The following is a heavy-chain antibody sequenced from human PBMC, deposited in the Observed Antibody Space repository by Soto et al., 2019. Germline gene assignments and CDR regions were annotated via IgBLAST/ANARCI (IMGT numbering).Heavy chain of an antibody. J-gene: IGHJ6*02. CDR3: TTDPSAPRLDYDFWSGNRQGPYYDGMDV. CDR1: GFTFSNAW. CDR2: IKSKTDGGTT. V-gene: IGHV3-15*07. Sequence: GGSLRLSCAASGFTFSNAWMNWVRQAPGKGLEWVGRIKSKTDGGTTDYAAPVKGRFTISRDDSKNTLYLQMNSLKTEDTAVYYCTTDPSAPRLDYDFWSGNRQGPYYDGMDVWGQGTTVTVSS. D-gene: IGHD3-3*01.